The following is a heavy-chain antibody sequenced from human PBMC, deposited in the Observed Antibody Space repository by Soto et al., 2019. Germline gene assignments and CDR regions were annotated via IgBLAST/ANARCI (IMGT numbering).Heavy chain of an antibody. V-gene: IGHV4-39*02. CDR1: VGSISYNSYY. J-gene: IGHJ5*02. CDR2: IFYTGTT. CDR3: ARLVVVAPVANA. D-gene: IGHD2-2*01. Sequence: ESLSRTCSVSVGSISYNSYYWGWIREPPGKGLEWVGGIFYTGTTYYIPSLKDRVTISVDTSKNSFSLNLTSVTAADTAVYFCARLVVVAPVANAWGQGTLVTVSS.